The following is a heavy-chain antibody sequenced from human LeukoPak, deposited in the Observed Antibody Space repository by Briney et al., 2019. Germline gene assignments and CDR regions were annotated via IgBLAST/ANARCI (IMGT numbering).Heavy chain of an antibody. V-gene: IGHV3-21*01. CDR2: ISSSSSYI. CDR3: ARDLDGYNYALDY. J-gene: IGHJ4*02. D-gene: IGHD5-24*01. CDR1: GFTFSSYS. Sequence: GGSLRLSCAASGFTFSSYSMNWVRQAPGKGLEWVSSISSSSSYIFYADSVKGRLTISRDNAKNSLYLQMHSLRAEDTAVYYCARDLDGYNYALDYWGQGTLVTVSS.